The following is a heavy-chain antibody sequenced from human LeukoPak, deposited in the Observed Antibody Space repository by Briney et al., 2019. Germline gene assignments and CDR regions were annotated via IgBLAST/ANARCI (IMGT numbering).Heavy chain of an antibody. V-gene: IGHV4-31*03. D-gene: IGHD6-19*01. CDR2: IYYSGST. CDR1: GGSINSGGYY. CDR3: ARVFGGSSGWLANAFDI. Sequence: SQTLSLTCTVSGGSINSGGYYWSWIRQHPGKGLEWIGYIYYSGSTYYNPSLESRVTISVDTSKNHFSLKLSSVTAADTAVYYCARVFGGSSGWLANAFDIWGQGTMVTVSS. J-gene: IGHJ3*02.